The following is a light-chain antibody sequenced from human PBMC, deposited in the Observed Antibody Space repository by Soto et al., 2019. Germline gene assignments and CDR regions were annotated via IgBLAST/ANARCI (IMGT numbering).Light chain of an antibody. Sequence: ESVLTQSPGTLSLSPGERATLSCRASQSVSSSYLAWYQQKPGQAPRLLIYGASSRATGIPDRFSGSGYGTDFTLTISRLEPEDFAVYYCQQYGSSPGTFGQGTKVEIK. CDR2: GAS. CDR1: QSVSSSY. CDR3: QQYGSSPGT. V-gene: IGKV3-20*01. J-gene: IGKJ1*01.